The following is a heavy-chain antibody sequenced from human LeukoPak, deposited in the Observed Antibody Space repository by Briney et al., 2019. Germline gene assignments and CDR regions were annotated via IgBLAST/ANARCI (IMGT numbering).Heavy chain of an antibody. CDR3: AKDYYDSSGYLFDY. V-gene: IGHV3-30-3*01. CDR1: GFTFSSYA. Sequence: PGGSLRLSCAASGFTFSSYAMHWVRQAPGKGLEWVAVISYDGSNKYYADSVRGRFTISRDNSKNTLYLQMNSLRAEDTAVYYCAKDYYDSSGYLFDYWGQGTLVIVSS. CDR2: ISYDGSNK. D-gene: IGHD3-22*01. J-gene: IGHJ4*02.